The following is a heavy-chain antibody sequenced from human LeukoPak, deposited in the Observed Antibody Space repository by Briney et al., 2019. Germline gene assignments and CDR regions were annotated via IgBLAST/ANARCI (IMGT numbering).Heavy chain of an antibody. CDR2: IWYDGSNK. V-gene: IGHV3-33*01. CDR3: ARGSVSGSYFGPIDY. J-gene: IGHJ4*02. CDR1: GFTFSSYG. D-gene: IGHD1-26*01. Sequence: GGSLRLSCAASGFTFSSYGMHWVRQAPGKGLEWVAVIWYDGSNKYYADSVKGRFTISRDNSKNPLYLQMNSLRAEDTAVYYCARGSVSGSYFGPIDYWGQGTLVTVSS.